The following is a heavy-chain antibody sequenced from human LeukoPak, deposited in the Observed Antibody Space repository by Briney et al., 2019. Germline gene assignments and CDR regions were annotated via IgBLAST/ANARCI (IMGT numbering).Heavy chain of an antibody. CDR1: GYTFTSYG. Sequence: GASVKVSCKASGYTFTSYGISWVRQAPGQGLEWMGWISAYNGNINYAQKLQGRVTMTTDTSTSTAYMELRSLRSDDTAVYYCARGLRSYPAALNFDYWGQGTLVTVSS. CDR3: ARGLRSYPAALNFDY. V-gene: IGHV1-18*01. J-gene: IGHJ4*02. CDR2: ISAYNGNI. D-gene: IGHD1-26*01.